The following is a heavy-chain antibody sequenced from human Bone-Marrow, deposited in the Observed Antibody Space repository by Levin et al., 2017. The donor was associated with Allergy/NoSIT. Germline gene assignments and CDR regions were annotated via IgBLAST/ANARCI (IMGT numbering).Heavy chain of an antibody. Sequence: SETLSLTCTVSGGSIGSHYWSWVRHSPEKGLEWIGYIYPPGTTKYNPSLKSRVTVSVDTSKNQFSLKLTSVTAADTAVYYCARDGAVVPFDYWGQGILVTVS. CDR2: IYPPGTT. J-gene: IGHJ4*02. CDR3: ARDGAVVPFDY. V-gene: IGHV4-59*11. CDR1: GGSIGSHY. D-gene: IGHD2-21*01.